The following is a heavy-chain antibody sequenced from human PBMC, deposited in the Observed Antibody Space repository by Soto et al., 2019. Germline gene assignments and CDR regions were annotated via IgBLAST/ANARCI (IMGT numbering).Heavy chain of an antibody. D-gene: IGHD3-3*01. V-gene: IGHV3-7*01. Sequence: GGSLRLSCAASGFTFSSYWMSWVRQAPGKGLEWVANIKQDGSEKYYVDSVKGRFTISRDNAKNSLYLQMNSLRAEDTAVYYCARCGLTYYDFWSGPYGIYMDVWGKGTTVTVS. CDR2: IKQDGSEK. J-gene: IGHJ6*03. CDR3: ARCGLTYYDFWSGPYGIYMDV. CDR1: GFTFSSYW.